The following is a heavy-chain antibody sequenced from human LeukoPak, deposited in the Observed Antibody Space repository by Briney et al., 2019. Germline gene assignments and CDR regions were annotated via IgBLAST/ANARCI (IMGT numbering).Heavy chain of an antibody. J-gene: IGHJ4*02. D-gene: IGHD4-17*01. CDR1: GGTFISYA. CDR2: IIPIFGTA. V-gene: IGHV1-69*13. Sequence: SVKVSCKASGGTFISYAISWVRQAPGQGLEWMGGIIPIFGTANYAQKFQGRVTITADESTSTAYMELSSLRSEDTAVYYCARDYGDYGGVDYWGQGTLVTVSS. CDR3: ARDYGDYGGVDY.